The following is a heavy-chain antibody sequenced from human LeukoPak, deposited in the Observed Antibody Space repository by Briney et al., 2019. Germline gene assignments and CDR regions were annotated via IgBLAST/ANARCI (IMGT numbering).Heavy chain of an antibody. CDR2: INSDGSST. V-gene: IGHV3-74*01. CDR1: GFTFSSYW. D-gene: IGHD3-10*01. J-gene: IGHJ4*02. CDR3: ARRGGRIHFDY. Sequence: GGSLRLSCAAPGFTFSSYWMHWVRQAPGKGLVWVSRINSDGSSTSYADSVKGRFTISRDNAKNTLYLQMNSLRAEDTAVYYCARRGGRIHFDYWGQGTLVTVSS.